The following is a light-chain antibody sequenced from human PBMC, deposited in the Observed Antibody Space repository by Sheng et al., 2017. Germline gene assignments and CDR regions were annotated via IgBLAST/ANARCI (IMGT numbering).Light chain of an antibody. V-gene: IGKV3-11*01. J-gene: IGKJ1*01. CDR1: QSVGSY. Sequence: EVVLTQSPDTLSLSPGQRAALSCRASQSVGSYLAWYQQRPGQSPRLVIYDVSKRAAGIPDRFSGSGSGTDFTLTITSLEPEDSAVYFCQQRSGRPPTWTFGQGTRVXIK. CDR2: DVS. CDR3: QQRSGRPPTWT.